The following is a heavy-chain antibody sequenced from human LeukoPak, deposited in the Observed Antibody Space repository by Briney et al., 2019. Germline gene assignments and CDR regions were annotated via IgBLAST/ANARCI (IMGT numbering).Heavy chain of an antibody. D-gene: IGHD6-25*01. V-gene: IGHV5-51*01. Sequence: GESLKISCKGSGYDFATYWIAWARQMPGKGLEWMGNINPVNSDTTYSPSFQGQVTISVDKSISTAYLQLSSLKASDTAMYYCARHYSSAWFGYWGQGSPVTVSS. CDR3: ARHYSSAWFGY. CDR1: GYDFATYW. CDR2: INPVNSDT. J-gene: IGHJ4*02.